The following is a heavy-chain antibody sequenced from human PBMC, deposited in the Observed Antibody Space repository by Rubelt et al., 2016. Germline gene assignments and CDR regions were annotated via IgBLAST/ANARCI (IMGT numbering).Heavy chain of an antibody. CDR2: FCYGRTT. V-gene: IGHV4-39*07. J-gene: IGHJ6*02. D-gene: IGHD3-9*01. CDR3: ARERDTLAARNYDWGLDV. Sequence: GLDWIGSFCYGRTTYYHQSLRTRVTVSTDTSRNQISLRLSSVTAADTAVYYCARERDTLAARNYDWGLDVWGPGTTVTVSS.